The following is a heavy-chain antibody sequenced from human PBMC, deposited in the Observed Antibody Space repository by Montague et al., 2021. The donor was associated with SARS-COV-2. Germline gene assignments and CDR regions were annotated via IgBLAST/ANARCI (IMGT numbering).Heavy chain of an antibody. J-gene: IGHJ6*02. CDR2: ISSSGYTI. V-gene: IGHV3-48*03. CDR3: ARIRPWLRSTGLMDV. D-gene: IGHD5-12*01. CDR1: GFTFSSYE. Sequence: SLRLSCAASGFTFSSYEMNWVRQAPGKGLEWVSYISSSGYTIYYADSVKGRFTISRDNARNSLYLQMNSLRAEDTAVYYCARIRPWLRSTGLMDVWGPGTTVTVSS.